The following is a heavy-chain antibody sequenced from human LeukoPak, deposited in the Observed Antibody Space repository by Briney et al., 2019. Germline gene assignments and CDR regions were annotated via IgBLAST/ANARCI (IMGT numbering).Heavy chain of an antibody. V-gene: IGHV1-69*13. Sequence: GASVKVSCKASGGTFSSYAISWVRQAPGQGLEWMGGIIPIFGTANYAQKFQGRVTITADESTSTAYMELSSLRSEDTAVYYCARGFKNKWLFPFDCWGQGTLVTVSS. CDR1: GGTFSSYA. D-gene: IGHD3-22*01. CDR2: IIPIFGTA. J-gene: IGHJ4*02. CDR3: ARGFKNKWLFPFDC.